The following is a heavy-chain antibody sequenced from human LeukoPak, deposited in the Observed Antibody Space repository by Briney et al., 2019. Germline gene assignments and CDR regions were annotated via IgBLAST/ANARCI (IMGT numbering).Heavy chain of an antibody. Sequence: TPGGSLRLSCAASGFTFSNAWMTWVRQAPGKGLEWVGHIKSNTDGGTTDYAAPVKGRFTISRDDSKNTLYLQMNSLKIEDTAVYYCTTLTSVNVHGDFWGRGSLVTVSS. J-gene: IGHJ4*02. CDR2: IKSNTDGGTT. D-gene: IGHD4-11*01. V-gene: IGHV3-15*01. CDR1: GFTFSNAW. CDR3: TTLTSVNVHGDF.